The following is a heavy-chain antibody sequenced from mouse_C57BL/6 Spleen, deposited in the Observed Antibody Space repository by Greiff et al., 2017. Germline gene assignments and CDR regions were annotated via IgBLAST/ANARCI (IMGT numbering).Heavy chain of an antibody. CDR2: ISNGGGST. CDR1: GFTFSDYY. Sequence: EVQLVESGGGLVQPGGSLKLSCAASGFTFSDYYMYWVRQTPEKRLEWVAYISNGGGSTYYPDTVKGRFTLSRDNAKNTLYLQMSRLKSEDTAMYYCARLPPPYRGYAMDCGGEGTSETVSS. CDR3: ARLPPPYRGYAMDC. D-gene: IGHD2-12*01. J-gene: IGHJ4*01. V-gene: IGHV5-12*01.